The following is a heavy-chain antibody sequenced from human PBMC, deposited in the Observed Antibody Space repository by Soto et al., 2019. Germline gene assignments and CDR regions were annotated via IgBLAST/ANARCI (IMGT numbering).Heavy chain of an antibody. Sequence: GSLRLSCAVSGXTFSSYCMSWVRQAPGKGLEWVATIKQDESDKYYVDSVKGRFTVSRDNAENSLYLQMNSMRAEDTAIYYCARGDYFDRRFDYWGQGTLVTVSS. J-gene: IGHJ4*02. D-gene: IGHD3-22*01. CDR1: GXTFSSYC. CDR2: IKQDESDK. CDR3: ARGDYFDRRFDY. V-gene: IGHV3-7*03.